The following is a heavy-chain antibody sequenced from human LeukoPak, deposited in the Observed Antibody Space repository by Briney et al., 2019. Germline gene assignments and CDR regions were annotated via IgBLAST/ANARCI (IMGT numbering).Heavy chain of an antibody. CDR2: ISSSSRTI. V-gene: IGHV3-48*01. D-gene: IGHD6-19*01. CDR3: AKALSSEWLTPEN. J-gene: IGHJ4*02. Sequence: GGSLRLSCAASAFTLSNYSMAWVRQAPGKGLEWISYISSSSRTIYYADSVKGRFTISRDNSKNTLYMQMSSLKVEDTAVYYCAKALSSEWLTPENWGQGTLVTVSS. CDR1: AFTLSNYS.